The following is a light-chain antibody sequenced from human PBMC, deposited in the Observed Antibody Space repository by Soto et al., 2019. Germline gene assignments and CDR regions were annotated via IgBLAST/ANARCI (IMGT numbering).Light chain of an antibody. Sequence: QAVVTQPPSASGTPGQRVTISCSGSSSNIGNNYVYWYQQLSGTAPKLLIYRNNQRPSGVPDRFSGSKSGTSASLAISGLRSEDEADYYCAAWDDSLSGPVFGGGTQLTVL. CDR2: RNN. V-gene: IGLV1-47*01. CDR3: AAWDDSLSGPV. CDR1: SSNIGNNY. J-gene: IGLJ3*02.